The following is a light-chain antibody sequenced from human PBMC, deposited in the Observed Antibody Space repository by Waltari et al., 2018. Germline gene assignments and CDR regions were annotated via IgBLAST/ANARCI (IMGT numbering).Light chain of an antibody. V-gene: IGLV4-69*01. CDR1: SGHSSNI. J-gene: IGLJ3*02. Sequence: QLVLTQSPSASASLGASVKLTCTPSSGHSSNIIAWHQQQPGKGPRYLMKINSDGSHSKGDEIPDRLSGSSSGAERYLTISNLQSEDEADYFCQTGGHGTWVFGGGTKLTVL. CDR2: INSDGSH. CDR3: QTGGHGTWV.